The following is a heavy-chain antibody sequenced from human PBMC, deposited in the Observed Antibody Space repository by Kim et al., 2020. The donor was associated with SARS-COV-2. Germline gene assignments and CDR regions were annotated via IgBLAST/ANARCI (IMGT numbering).Heavy chain of an antibody. D-gene: IGHD6-13*01. V-gene: IGHV1-24*01. Sequence: ASVKVSCKVSGYTLTELSMHWVRQAPGKGLEWMGGFDPEDGETIYAQKFQGRVTMTEDTSTDTADMELSSLRSEDTAVYYCATGPAAGTVNWFDPWGQGTLVTVSS. J-gene: IGHJ5*02. CDR2: FDPEDGET. CDR3: ATGPAAGTVNWFDP. CDR1: GYTLTELS.